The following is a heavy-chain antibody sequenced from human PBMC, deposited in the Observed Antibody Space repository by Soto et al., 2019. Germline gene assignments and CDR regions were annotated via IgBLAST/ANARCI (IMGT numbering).Heavy chain of an antibody. Sequence: ASVKVSCKASGYTFTGYYMHWVRQAPGQGLEWMGWINPNSGGTNYAQKFQGRITMTRETSISTAYMELSRLRSDVTAVYYCVSSVRGVTFYYGMGVWGQGTTVTVSS. V-gene: IGHV1-2*02. CDR1: GYTFTGYY. J-gene: IGHJ6*02. D-gene: IGHD3-10*01. CDR3: VSSVRGVTFYYGMGV. CDR2: INPNSGGT.